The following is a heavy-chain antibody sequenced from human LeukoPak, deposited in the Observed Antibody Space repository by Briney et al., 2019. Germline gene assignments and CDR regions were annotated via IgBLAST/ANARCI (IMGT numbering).Heavy chain of an antibody. CDR2: INPSGST. CDR3: ARVRHTLLSFVASRRRGYFDL. D-gene: IGHD6-6*01. J-gene: IGHJ2*01. CDR1: GGSFSDLY. Sequence: PSETLSLTCAIYGGSFSDLYWSWIRQPPGKGLEWIGEINPSGSTNYNPSLKSRVTMSADTSKNQLSLKLSSVTAADTAVYYCARVRHTLLSFVASRRRGYFDLWGRGTPVTVSS. V-gene: IGHV4-34*01.